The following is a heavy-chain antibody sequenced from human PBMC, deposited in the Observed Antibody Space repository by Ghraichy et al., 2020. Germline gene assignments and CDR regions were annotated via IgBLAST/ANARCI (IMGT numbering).Heavy chain of an antibody. Sequence: YIYYSGSTNYNPSLKSRVTISVDTSKNQFSLKLSSVTAACTAVYYCARLRRSRSWYEGWFDP. CDR3: ARLRRSRSWYEGWFDP. V-gene: IGHV4-59*01. CDR2: IYYSGST. D-gene: IGHD6-13*01. J-gene: IGHJ5*02.